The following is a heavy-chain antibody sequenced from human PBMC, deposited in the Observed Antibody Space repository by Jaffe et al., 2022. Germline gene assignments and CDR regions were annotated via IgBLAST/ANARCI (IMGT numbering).Heavy chain of an antibody. Sequence: QVQLVQSGAEVKKPGASVKVSCKASGYTFTSYGISWVRQAPGQGLEWMGWISAYNGNTNYAQKLQGRVTMTTDTSTSTAYMELRSLRSDDTAVYYCARGGPYYDFWSGPGYWYFDLWGRGTLVTVSS. V-gene: IGHV1-18*01. CDR1: GYTFTSYG. CDR2: ISAYNGNT. J-gene: IGHJ2*01. CDR3: ARGGPYYDFWSGPGYWYFDL. D-gene: IGHD3-3*01.